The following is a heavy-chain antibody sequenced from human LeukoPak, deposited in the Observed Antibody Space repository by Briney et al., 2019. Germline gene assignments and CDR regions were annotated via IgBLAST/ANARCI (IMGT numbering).Heavy chain of an antibody. CDR3: ASSHDYHYDSSGYYYS. D-gene: IGHD3-22*01. CDR1: GGSISSGGYY. Sequence: SETLSLTCTVSGGSISSGGYYWSWIRQHPGKGLEWIGYIYYSGSTYYNPSLKSRVTISVDTSKDQFSLKLSSVTAVDTAVYYCASSHDYHYDSSGYYYSWGQGTLVTVSS. J-gene: IGHJ4*02. CDR2: IYYSGST. V-gene: IGHV4-31*03.